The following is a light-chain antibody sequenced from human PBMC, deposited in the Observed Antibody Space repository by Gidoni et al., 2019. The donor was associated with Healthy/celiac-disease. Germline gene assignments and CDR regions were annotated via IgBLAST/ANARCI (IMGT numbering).Light chain of an antibody. J-gene: IGKJ4*01. V-gene: IGKV3-15*01. Sequence: EIVMMQSPATLSVSPGERATLSCRASQSVSSNLARYQQQPGKAPRLLIYGAADRATGIPARFSGSGSGTEFALTISSLHSEDFAVYYCQQYNNWPPLTFGGGTKVEIK. CDR1: QSVSSN. CDR3: QQYNNWPPLT. CDR2: GAA.